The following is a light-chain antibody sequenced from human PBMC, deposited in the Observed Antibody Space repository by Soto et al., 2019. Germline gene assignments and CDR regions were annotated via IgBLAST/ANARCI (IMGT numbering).Light chain of an antibody. J-gene: IGKJ1*01. Sequence: EIVLTQSPATLSLSPGERATLSCSASQSVSSYLAWYQQKPGQAPRLLIYDASNRATGIPARFSGSGSGTDFTLTISSLEPEDFAVYCCQQRKNWPPWTFGQGTKVEIK. V-gene: IGKV3-11*01. CDR2: DAS. CDR1: QSVSSY. CDR3: QQRKNWPPWT.